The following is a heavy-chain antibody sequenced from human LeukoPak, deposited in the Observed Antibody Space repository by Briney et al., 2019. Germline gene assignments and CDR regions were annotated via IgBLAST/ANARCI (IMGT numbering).Heavy chain of an antibody. D-gene: IGHD6-13*01. V-gene: IGHV3-33*01. J-gene: IGHJ4*02. CDR1: GFTFSSYG. CDR3: ARVHSSSWYYPGDY. CDR2: IWYDGSNK. Sequence: GRSLRLSCAASGFTFSSYGMHWVRQAPGKGLEWVAVIWYDGSNKYYADSVKGRFTISRDNSKNTLYLQMNSLRAEDTAVYYCARVHSSSWYYPGDYWGQGTLVTVSS.